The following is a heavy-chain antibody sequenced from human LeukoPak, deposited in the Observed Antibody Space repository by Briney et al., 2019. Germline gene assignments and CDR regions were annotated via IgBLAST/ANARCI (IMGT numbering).Heavy chain of an antibody. CDR3: ASIVDSSGYYLNSGHH. Sequence: GGSLRLSCAASGFTFSSYWMHWVRQAPGKGLVWVSRINSDGSSTSYADSVKGRFTISRDNAKNTLYLQMNSLRAEDTAVYYCASIVDSSGYYLNSGHHWGQGTLVTVSS. V-gene: IGHV3-74*01. J-gene: IGHJ5*02. D-gene: IGHD3-22*01. CDR2: INSDGSST. CDR1: GFTFSSYW.